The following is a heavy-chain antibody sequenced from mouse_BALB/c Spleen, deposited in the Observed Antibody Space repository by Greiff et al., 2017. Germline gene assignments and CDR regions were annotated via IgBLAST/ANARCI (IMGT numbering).Heavy chain of an antibody. CDR2: ISSGGSYT. Sequence: DVQLVESGGGLVKPGGSLKLSCAASGFTFSSYTMSWVRQTPEKRLEWVATISSGGSYTYYPDSVKGRFTISRDNAKNTLYLQMSSLKSEDTAMYYCTRDYYGSSFYAMDYWGQGTSVTVSS. CDR3: TRDYYGSSFYAMDY. V-gene: IGHV5-6-4*01. D-gene: IGHD1-1*01. CDR1: GFTFSSYT. J-gene: IGHJ4*01.